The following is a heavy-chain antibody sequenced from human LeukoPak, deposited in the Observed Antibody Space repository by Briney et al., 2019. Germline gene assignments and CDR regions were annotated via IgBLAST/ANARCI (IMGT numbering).Heavy chain of an antibody. J-gene: IGHJ4*02. D-gene: IGHD1-26*01. V-gene: IGHV3-11*01. CDR2: ISSSGSTI. Sequence: GGSLRLSCAASGFTFSDYYMSWIRQAPGKGLEWVSYISSSGSTIYYADSVKGRFTISRDNAKNSMYLQMNSLRAEDTAVYYCARAGVVGATFFDYWGQGTLVTVSS. CDR1: GFTFSDYY. CDR3: ARAGVVGATFFDY.